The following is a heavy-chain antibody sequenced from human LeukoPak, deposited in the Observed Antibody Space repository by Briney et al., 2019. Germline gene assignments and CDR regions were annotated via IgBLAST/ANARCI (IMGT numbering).Heavy chain of an antibody. CDR1: GGSISSSSYY. Sequence: SETLSLTCTVSGGSISSSSYYWGWIRQPPGKGLEWIGSIYHSGSTYYNPSLKSRVTISVDTSKNQFSLKLSSVTAADTAVYYCARDDSFYWGQGTLVTVSS. D-gene: IGHD3-9*01. V-gene: IGHV4-39*07. J-gene: IGHJ4*02. CDR2: IYHSGST. CDR3: ARDDSFY.